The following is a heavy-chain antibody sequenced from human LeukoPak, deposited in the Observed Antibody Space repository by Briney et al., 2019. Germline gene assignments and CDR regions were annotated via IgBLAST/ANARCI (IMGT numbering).Heavy chain of an antibody. Sequence: GGSLRLSCAASGFTVSSNYMSWVRQAPGKGLEWVAFIRYDGNDKFYADSVKGRFTISKDTSRATLYLQMNSPRTDDTAVYYCAKDLMRDRWFGESWGQGTLVTVSS. J-gene: IGHJ5*02. D-gene: IGHD3-10*01. CDR1: GFTVSSNY. CDR2: IRYDGNDK. CDR3: AKDLMRDRWFGES. V-gene: IGHV3-30*02.